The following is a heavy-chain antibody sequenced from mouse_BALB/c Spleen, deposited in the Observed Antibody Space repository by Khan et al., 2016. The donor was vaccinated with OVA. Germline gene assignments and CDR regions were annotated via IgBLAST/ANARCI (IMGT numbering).Heavy chain of an antibody. CDR3: ARELRLGGFAY. CDR2: IWGDGST. D-gene: IGHD1-2*01. CDR1: GFLLTDYG. J-gene: IGHJ3*01. V-gene: IGHV2-6-7*01. Sequence: QVQLKESGPGLVAPSQSLSITCTVSGFLLTDYGINWIRQPPGKGLEWLGMIWGDGSTDYNSALKSRLSISKDNSKSQVFLKMNSLQTDDTARFYCARELRLGGFAYWGQGTLVTVSA.